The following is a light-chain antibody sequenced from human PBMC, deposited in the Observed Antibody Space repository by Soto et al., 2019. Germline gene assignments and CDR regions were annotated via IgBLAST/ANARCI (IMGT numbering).Light chain of an antibody. CDR1: QTIDNT. CDR2: DAS. V-gene: IGKV3-15*01. CDR3: QHYNYWPYT. Sequence: EIVMTQSPATLSLSPGERATLSCRASQTIDNTLAWYQRKTGQAPRLLIYDASTRATGVPARFSGSGSGTDFTLTISSLQSEDFAVYYCQHYNYWPYTFGQGTKVEIK. J-gene: IGKJ2*01.